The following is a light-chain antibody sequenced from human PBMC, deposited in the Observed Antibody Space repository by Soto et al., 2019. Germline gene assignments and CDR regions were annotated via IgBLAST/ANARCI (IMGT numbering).Light chain of an antibody. CDR2: GVT. CDR3: FSFTTTSTHV. CDR1: SSNIDVFDL. V-gene: IGLV2-23*02. J-gene: IGLJ1*01. Sequence: QSVLTQPASVSGSPGQSITISCTGTSSNIDVFDLVSWYRQRPGKPPKLMIYGVTKRPSGVSDRFSGSKSGNTASLTISGLQAEDEAEYFCFSFTTTSTHVFGTGTKVTV.